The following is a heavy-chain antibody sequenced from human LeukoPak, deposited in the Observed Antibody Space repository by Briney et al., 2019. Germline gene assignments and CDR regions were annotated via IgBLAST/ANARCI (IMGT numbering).Heavy chain of an antibody. CDR2: IIPIFGIA. V-gene: IGHV1-69*04. Sequence: SVKVSCKASGGTFSSYAISWVRQAPGQGLEWMGRIIPIFGIANYAQKFQGRVTITADKSTSTAYMELSSLRSEDTAVYYCAGSYCGGDCHRGYYYGMDVRGQGTTVTVSS. D-gene: IGHD2-21*02. CDR1: GGTFSSYA. CDR3: AGSYCGGDCHRGYYYGMDV. J-gene: IGHJ6*02.